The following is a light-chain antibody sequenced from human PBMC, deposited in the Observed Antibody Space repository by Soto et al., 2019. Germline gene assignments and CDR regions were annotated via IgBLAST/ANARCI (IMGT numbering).Light chain of an antibody. CDR1: QSFSNSN. CDR2: GAS. V-gene: IGKV3-20*01. Sequence: EIVLTQSPGTLSLSPGERATLSCRASQSFSNSNLAWYQQKPGQPPRLLIYGASTRATGVPDRFSGSGSGTDFTLTINKLEPDEFAVYFCQQYGSSPLTFGGGTKVEIK. CDR3: QQYGSSPLT. J-gene: IGKJ4*01.